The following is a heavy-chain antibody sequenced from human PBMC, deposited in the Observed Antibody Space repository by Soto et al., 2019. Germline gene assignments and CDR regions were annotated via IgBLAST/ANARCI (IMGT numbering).Heavy chain of an antibody. CDR2: IYYGGGT. V-gene: IGHV4-59*01. CDR3: ASQYCYDGSGSQTFDY. D-gene: IGHD3-22*01. CDR1: GGSISSYY. J-gene: IGHJ4*02. Sequence: SETLSLTCTVSGGSISSYYWNWIRQPPGKGLEWIGDIYYGGGTNYNPSLKSRVTLSVDTSKNQFSLKLSSVTAADTAVYYCASQYCYDGSGSQTFDYWGQGNQVTVS.